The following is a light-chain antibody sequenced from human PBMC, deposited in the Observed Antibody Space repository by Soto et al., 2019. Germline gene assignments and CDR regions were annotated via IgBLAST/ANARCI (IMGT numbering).Light chain of an antibody. CDR2: DAS. CDR1: PSISSW. V-gene: IGKV1-5*01. Sequence: DIQMTQSPSTLSASVGDRVTITCRASPSISSWLAWYQQKPGKAPKLLIYDASILESGIPSRFSGSGSGTEFTLTISILQPDDFATYYCQQYNIYPTFGQGTKLEIK. CDR3: QQYNIYPT. J-gene: IGKJ2*01.